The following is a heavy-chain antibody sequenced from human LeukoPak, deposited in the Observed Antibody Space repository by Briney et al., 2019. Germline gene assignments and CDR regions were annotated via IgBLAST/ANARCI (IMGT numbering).Heavy chain of an antibody. CDR1: GFTFSSYW. CDR3: ARVFRSTVTGEYYFDY. CDR2: IKQDGSEK. D-gene: IGHD4-11*01. Sequence: GGSLRLSCAASGFTFSSYWMSWVRQAPGKGLEWVANIKQDGSEKYYVDSVKGRFTISRDNAKNSLYLQMNSLRAEDTAVYYCARVFRSTVTGEYYFDYWGQEPWSPSPQ. V-gene: IGHV3-7*01. J-gene: IGHJ4*01.